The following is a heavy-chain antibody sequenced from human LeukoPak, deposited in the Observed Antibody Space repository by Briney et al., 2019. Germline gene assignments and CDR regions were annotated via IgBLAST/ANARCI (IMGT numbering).Heavy chain of an antibody. V-gene: IGHV1-8*03. J-gene: IGHJ4*02. Sequence: ASVPVSRKASGYTLTRYDINGVGQATAKELDWMGWMNPKSGNTGYAQKFQDRVTHTRNTSIRTAYLELSGLRSGDTAVYNCARGRRGWVYDYWGQGTLVTVSS. CDR2: MNPKSGNT. CDR3: ARGRRGWVYDY. D-gene: IGHD1-14*01. CDR1: GYTLTRYD.